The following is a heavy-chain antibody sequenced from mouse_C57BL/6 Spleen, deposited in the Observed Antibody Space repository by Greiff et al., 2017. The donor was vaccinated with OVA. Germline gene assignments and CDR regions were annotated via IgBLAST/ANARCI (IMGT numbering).Heavy chain of an antibody. CDR3: ARLYSNHDRRYFDV. CDR1: GFSLTSYA. J-gene: IGHJ1*03. V-gene: IGHV2-9-1*01. CDR2: IWTGGGT. D-gene: IGHD2-5*01. Sequence: QVQLQQSGPGLVAPSQSLSITCTVSGFSLTSYAISWVRQPPGKGLEWLGVIWTGGGTNYNSALKSRLSISKDNSKSQVFLKMNSLQTDDTARYYCARLYSNHDRRYFDVWGTGTTVTVSS.